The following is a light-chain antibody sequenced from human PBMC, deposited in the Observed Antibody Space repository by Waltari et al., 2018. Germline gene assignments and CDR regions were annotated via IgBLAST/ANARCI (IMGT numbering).Light chain of an antibody. J-gene: IGLJ1*01. Sequence: QSALTQPASVSGSPGQSITISCTGTSSDVGSYNYVSWYQQHPGKAPKLMIYEVSNRPSGVSDRFSGSKSGNTASLTISGLQAEDEAVYFCSSYTSSSTLGVFGTGTKVTVL. CDR1: SSDVGSYNY. CDR2: EVS. CDR3: SSYTSSSTLGV. V-gene: IGLV2-14*01.